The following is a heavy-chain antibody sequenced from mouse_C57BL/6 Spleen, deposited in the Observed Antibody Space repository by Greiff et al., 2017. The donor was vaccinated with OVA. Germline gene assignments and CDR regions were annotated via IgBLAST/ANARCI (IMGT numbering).Heavy chain of an antibody. D-gene: IGHD1-1*01. CDR2: IWRGGST. V-gene: IGHV2-5*01. Sequence: VKLQESGPGLVQPSQSLSITCTVSGFSLTSYGVHWVRQSPGKGLEWLGVIWRGGSTDYNAAFMSRLSITKDNSKSQVFFKMNSLQADDTAIYYCAKGLFGTTVGYAMDYWGQGTSVTVSS. CDR3: AKGLFGTTVGYAMDY. J-gene: IGHJ4*01. CDR1: GFSLTSYG.